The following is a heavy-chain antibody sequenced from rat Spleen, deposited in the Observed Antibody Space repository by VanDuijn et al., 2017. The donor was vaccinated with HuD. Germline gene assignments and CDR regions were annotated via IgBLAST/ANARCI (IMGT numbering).Heavy chain of an antibody. CDR2: ISTGGGST. D-gene: IGHD4-3*01. CDR1: GFTFSNYY. J-gene: IGHJ4*01. Sequence: EVQLVESDGGLVQPGRSLKLSCAASGFTFSNYYMAWVRQAPTKGLEWVASISTGGGSTYYPDSVKGRFTISRDNAQNTLYLQMNSLRSEDTATYYCTRHNSGYGVMDAWGQGASVTVSS. V-gene: IGHV5-25*01. CDR3: TRHNSGYGVMDA.